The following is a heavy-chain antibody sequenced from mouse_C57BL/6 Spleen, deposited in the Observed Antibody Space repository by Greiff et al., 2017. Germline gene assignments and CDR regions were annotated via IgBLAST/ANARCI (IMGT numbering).Heavy chain of an antibody. CDR1: GYTFTDYE. CDR2: IDPETGGT. J-gene: IGHJ1*03. CDR3: TRNYDYDWYFDV. V-gene: IGHV1-15*01. D-gene: IGHD2-4*01. Sequence: QVQLQQSGAELVRPGASVTLSCKASGYTFTDYEMHWVKQTPVHGLEWIGAIDPETGGTAYNQKFKGKAILTADKSSSTAYMELRSLTSEDSAVYYCTRNYDYDWYFDVWGTGTTGTVSS.